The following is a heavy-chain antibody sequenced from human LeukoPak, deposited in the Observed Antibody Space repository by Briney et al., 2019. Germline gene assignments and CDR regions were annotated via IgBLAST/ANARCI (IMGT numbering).Heavy chain of an antibody. D-gene: IGHD1-26*01. CDR1: GFTFSSYW. J-gene: IGHJ4*02. CDR2: INSDGSST. V-gene: IGHV3-74*01. CDR3: ARSVGATGDFDY. Sequence: GGSLRLSCAASGFTFSSYWMHWVRQAPGKGLVWVSRINSDGSSTSYADSVKGRFTISRDNAKNTLYLQMNSLRAEDTAVYYCARSVGATGDFDYWGQGILVTVSS.